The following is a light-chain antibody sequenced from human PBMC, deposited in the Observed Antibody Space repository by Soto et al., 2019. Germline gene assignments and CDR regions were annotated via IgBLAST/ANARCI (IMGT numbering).Light chain of an antibody. CDR3: CSYAGSSTYYV. CDR1: SSDVGGYNY. Sequence: QSVLTQPASVSGSPGQSITISCTGTSSDVGGYNYVSWYQHHPGKAPKLMIYDVSNRPSGVSNRFSGSKSGNTASLTISGLQAEDEADYYCCSYAGSSTYYVFGTGTKVTV. J-gene: IGLJ1*01. CDR2: DVS. V-gene: IGLV2-14*03.